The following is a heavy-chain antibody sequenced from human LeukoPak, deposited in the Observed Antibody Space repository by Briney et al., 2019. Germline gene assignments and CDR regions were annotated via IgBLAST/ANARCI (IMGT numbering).Heavy chain of an antibody. Sequence: SETLSLTCTVSGDSISSYYWSWIRQPPGKGLEWIGYIYYSGSTNYNPSLKSRVTISIDTSKNQFSLKLSSVTAADTAVYYCASLYRGWYFDLWGRGTLVTVSS. V-gene: IGHV4-59*08. J-gene: IGHJ2*01. CDR3: ASLYRGWYFDL. CDR2: IYYSGST. CDR1: GDSISSYY. D-gene: IGHD1-26*01.